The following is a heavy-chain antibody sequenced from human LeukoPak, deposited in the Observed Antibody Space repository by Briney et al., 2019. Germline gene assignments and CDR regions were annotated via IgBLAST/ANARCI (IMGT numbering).Heavy chain of an antibody. V-gene: IGHV3-23*01. CDR2: VSGYGGAT. Sequence: PGGSLTLSCAASGFTFTSDVMSWVRQAPGKGLGLDSVVSGYGGATYYADSVKCRFIISRDNSKNTLSLHKLIVRPEEKAVFYCAKVSRYYEDSGAYYNYWGQRTPVTAS. CDR3: AKVSRYYEDSGAYYNY. J-gene: IGHJ4*02. D-gene: IGHD3-22*01. CDR1: GFTFTSDV.